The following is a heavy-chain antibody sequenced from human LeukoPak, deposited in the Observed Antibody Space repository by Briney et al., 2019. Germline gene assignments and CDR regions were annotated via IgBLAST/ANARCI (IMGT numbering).Heavy chain of an antibody. Sequence: GGSLRLSCAASGFPFDTYGMHWVRQAPGKGLEWVAVIWHDGDKNYYSDSVKGRFTASRDNSKNTLYLQMNSLRAEDTAVYYCARDGLPAVAALDYWGQGTLVTVSS. D-gene: IGHD6-19*01. CDR1: GFPFDTYG. CDR2: IWHDGDKN. V-gene: IGHV3-33*01. CDR3: ARDGLPAVAALDY. J-gene: IGHJ4*02.